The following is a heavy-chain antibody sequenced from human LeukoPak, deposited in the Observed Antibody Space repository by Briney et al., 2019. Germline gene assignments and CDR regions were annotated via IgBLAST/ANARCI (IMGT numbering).Heavy chain of an antibody. CDR3: ARGLIYCSSTSCYPEIFDY. CDR1: GGSFSGYY. D-gene: IGHD2-2*01. CDR2: INHSGST. J-gene: IGHJ4*02. V-gene: IGHV4-34*01. Sequence: SETLSLTCAVYGGSFSGYYWSWIRQPPGKGLEWIGEINHSGSTNYNPSLKSRVTISVDTSKNQFSLKLSSVTAADTAVYYCARGLIYCSSTSCYPEIFDYWGQGTLVTVSS.